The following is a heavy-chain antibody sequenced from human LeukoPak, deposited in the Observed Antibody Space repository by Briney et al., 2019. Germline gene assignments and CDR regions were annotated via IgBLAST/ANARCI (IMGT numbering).Heavy chain of an antibody. CDR2: IGSSSSYI. J-gene: IGHJ4*02. D-gene: IGHD3-10*01. Sequence: GGSLRLSCAASGFTFSSYSMNWVRQAPGKGLEWVSSIGSSSSYIYYADSVKGRFTISRDNAKNSLYLQMNSLRAEDTAVYYCARDGVLLWFGEFFDYWGQGTLVTVSS. CDR1: GFTFSSYS. CDR3: ARDGVLLWFGEFFDY. V-gene: IGHV3-21*01.